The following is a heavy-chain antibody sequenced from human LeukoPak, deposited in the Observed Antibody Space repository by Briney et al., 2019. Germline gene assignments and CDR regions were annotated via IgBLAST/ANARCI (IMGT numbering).Heavy chain of an antibody. D-gene: IGHD3-10*01. J-gene: IGHJ3*02. CDR1: GGSISSGGYS. CDR3: ARGGVLLWFGELNGAFDI. Sequence: SQTLSLTCAVSGGSISSGGYSWSWIRQPPGKGLEWIGYIYHSGSTYYNPSLKSRVTISVDRSKNQFSLKLSSVTAADTAVYYCARGGVLLWFGELNGAFDIWGQGTMVTVSS. CDR2: IYHSGST. V-gene: IGHV4-30-2*01.